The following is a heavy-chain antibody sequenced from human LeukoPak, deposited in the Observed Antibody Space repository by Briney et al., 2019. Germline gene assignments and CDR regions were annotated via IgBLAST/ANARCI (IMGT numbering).Heavy chain of an antibody. D-gene: IGHD3-10*02. CDR3: AELGITMIGGV. Sequence: SLRLSCAASGFTFSSYEMDWVRQAPGKRLEWVSYISSSGSTIYYADSVKGRFTISRDNAKNSLYLQMNSLRAEGTAVYYCAELGITMIGGVWGKGTTVTISS. V-gene: IGHV3-48*03. CDR2: ISSSGSTI. CDR1: GFTFSSYE. J-gene: IGHJ6*04.